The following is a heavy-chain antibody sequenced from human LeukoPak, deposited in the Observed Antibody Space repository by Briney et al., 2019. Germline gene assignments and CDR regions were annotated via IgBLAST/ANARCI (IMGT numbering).Heavy chain of an antibody. V-gene: IGHV3-66*01. D-gene: IGHD6-13*01. CDR1: GFTVSSNY. J-gene: IGHJ3*02. CDR3: ARDGPRIAAASTHAFDI. Sequence: GGSLRLSCAASGFTVSSNYMSWVRQAPGKGLEWVSVIYSGGSTYYSDSVNGRFTISRDNSKKTLYLQMNSLRAEDTAVYYCARDGPRIAAASTHAFDIWGQGTMVTVSS. CDR2: IYSGGST.